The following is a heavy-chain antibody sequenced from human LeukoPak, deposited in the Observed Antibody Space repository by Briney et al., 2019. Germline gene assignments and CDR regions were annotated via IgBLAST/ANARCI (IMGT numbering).Heavy chain of an antibody. D-gene: IGHD3-10*01. CDR1: GFTFSSYA. CDR3: AKGTRYGSGSHILGYYFDY. V-gene: IGHV3-23*01. Sequence: RGSLTLSCPASGFTFSSYAISWVRQAPGKGLEWVSAISGSGGSTYYADSVKGWFTIPRDNSKNTLYLQMNSLRAEDTAVYYCAKGTRYGSGSHILGYYFDYWGQGTMVTVSS. CDR2: ISGSGGST. J-gene: IGHJ4*02.